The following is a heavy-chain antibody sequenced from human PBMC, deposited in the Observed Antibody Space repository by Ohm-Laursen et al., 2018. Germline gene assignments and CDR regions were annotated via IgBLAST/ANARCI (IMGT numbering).Heavy chain of an antibody. CDR3: ARGITMIVTDAFDI. J-gene: IGHJ3*02. CDR1: GFTFSDYY. D-gene: IGHD3-22*01. Sequence: SLRLSCAASGFTFSDYYMSWIRQAPGQGLEWVSYISSSGSTIYYADSVKGRFTISRDNAKNSLYLQMNSLRAEDTAVYYCARGITMIVTDAFDIWGQGTMVTVSS. CDR2: ISSSGSTI. V-gene: IGHV3-11*04.